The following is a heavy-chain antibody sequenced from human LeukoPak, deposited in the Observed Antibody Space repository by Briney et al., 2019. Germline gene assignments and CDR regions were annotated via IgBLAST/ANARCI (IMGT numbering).Heavy chain of an antibody. J-gene: IGHJ4*02. V-gene: IGHV3-23*01. D-gene: IGHD2-15*01. CDR1: GITFSTYA. CDR2: ISGSGGTT. CDR3: AKEGTQCSGGSCYDF. Sequence: PGGSLRLSCAASGITFSTYAMSWVRQAPGKGLEWVSAISGSGGTTFYADSVKGRFTISRDNSQNTLYMQMNSLRVEDTAVYYCAKEGTQCSGGSCYDFWGRGTLVTVSS.